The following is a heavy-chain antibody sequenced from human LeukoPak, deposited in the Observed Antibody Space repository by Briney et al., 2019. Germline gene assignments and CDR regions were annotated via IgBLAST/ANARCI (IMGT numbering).Heavy chain of an antibody. D-gene: IGHD3-10*01. CDR2: ISAYNGNT. CDR1: GYTFTSYG. CDR3: ARGARAMVRGYCDY. Sequence: GASVKVSCKASGYTFTSYGISWVRQAPGQGLEWMGWISAYNGNTNYAQKLQGRVTMTTDTSTSTAYMELRSLRSDDTAGYYCARGARAMVRGYCDYWGQGTLVTVSS. V-gene: IGHV1-18*01. J-gene: IGHJ4*02.